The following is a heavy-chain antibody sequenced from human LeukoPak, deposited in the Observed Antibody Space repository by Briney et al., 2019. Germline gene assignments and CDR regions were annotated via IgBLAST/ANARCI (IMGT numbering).Heavy chain of an antibody. D-gene: IGHD2-15*01. V-gene: IGHV3-74*01. J-gene: IGHJ4*02. CDR3: ATSTYCSGGSCYSRTFQY. CDR2: INSDETST. CDR1: GFSVRSYW. Sequence: GGSLRLSCAASGFSVRSYWMHWVRQAPGKGLVWVSRINSDETSTSYADSVKGRFTISRDNAQKTLYLQMNSLRAEDTAVYYCATSTYCSGGSCYSRTFQYWGQGTLVTVSS.